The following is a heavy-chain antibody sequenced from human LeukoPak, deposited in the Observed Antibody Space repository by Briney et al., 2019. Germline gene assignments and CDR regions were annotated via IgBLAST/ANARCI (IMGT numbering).Heavy chain of an antibody. V-gene: IGHV4-39*07. D-gene: IGHD2-15*01. J-gene: IGHJ3*02. CDR1: GGSISSSSYY. Sequence: SETLSLTCTVSGGSISSSSYYWGWIRQPPGKGLEWIGSIYYSGSTYYNPSLKSRVTTSVDTSKNQFSLKLSSVTAADTAVYYCARGRIFPGLNDAFDIWGQGTMVTVSS. CDR3: ARGRIFPGLNDAFDI. CDR2: IYYSGST.